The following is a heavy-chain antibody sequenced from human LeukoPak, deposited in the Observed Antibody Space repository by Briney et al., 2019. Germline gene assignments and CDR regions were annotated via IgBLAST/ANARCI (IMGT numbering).Heavy chain of an antibody. CDR2: IYPDDSDT. CDR3: VRGKGSRTYYGFDY. J-gene: IGHJ4*02. D-gene: IGHD3-10*01. Sequence: GESLKISCETSGYTFTKFWVGWVRQTPGKGLEWLGMIYPDDSDTRYSPSFQGQVTMSVDKSISIVYLHWSSLKASDTAIYYCVRGKGSRTYYGFDYWGQGTVVSVVS. V-gene: IGHV5-51*01. CDR1: GYTFTKFW.